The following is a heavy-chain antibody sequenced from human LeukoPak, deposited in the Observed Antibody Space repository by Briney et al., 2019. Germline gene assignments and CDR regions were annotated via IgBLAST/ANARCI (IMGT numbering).Heavy chain of an antibody. CDR2: IYYSGDT. J-gene: IGHJ4*02. CDR3: AGSPTYWSESNGYPRGYDY. Sequence: KPSETLSLTCSVSGGSISSYYWTWIRQPPGKGLEWIGYIYYSGDTNYNPSLKSRVTISLDTSKNQFSLKLSSVTAADTAVYYCAGSPTYWSESNGYPRGYDYWGQGTLVTVSS. CDR1: GGSISSYY. V-gene: IGHV4-59*01. D-gene: IGHD3-22*01.